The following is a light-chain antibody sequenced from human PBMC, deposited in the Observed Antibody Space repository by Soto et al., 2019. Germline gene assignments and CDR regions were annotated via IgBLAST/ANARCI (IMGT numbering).Light chain of an antibody. CDR1: SSDVGSYNL. J-gene: IGLJ2*01. CDR2: EGS. CDR3: CSYAGSRVV. V-gene: IGLV2-23*01. Sequence: QSVLTQPASVSGSPGQSITISCTGTSSDVGSYNLVSWYQQHPGKAPKLMIYEGSKRPSGVSNRFSGSKSGNTASLTLSGLQAEDEADYYCCSYAGSRVVFGGGTKVTVL.